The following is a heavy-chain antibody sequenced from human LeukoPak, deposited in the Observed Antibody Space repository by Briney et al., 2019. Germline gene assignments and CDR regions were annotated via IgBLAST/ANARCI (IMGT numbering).Heavy chain of an antibody. D-gene: IGHD1-26*01. Sequence: ASVKVSCKASGYTFTGYYMHWLRQAPRQGLEWMGWINPNSGGTNYAQKFQGRVTMTRDTSISTAYMELSRLRSDDTAVYYCARGQNLRVGAPPGYWGQGTLVTVSS. J-gene: IGHJ4*02. CDR3: ARGQNLRVGAPPGY. V-gene: IGHV1-2*02. CDR1: GYTFTGYY. CDR2: INPNSGGT.